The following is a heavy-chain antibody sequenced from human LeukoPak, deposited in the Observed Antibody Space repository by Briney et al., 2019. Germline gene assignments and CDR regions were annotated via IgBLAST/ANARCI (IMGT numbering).Heavy chain of an antibody. CDR1: GFTFSDYY. CDR3: AKDGTTGPYNWFDP. CDR2: ISGSGGST. D-gene: IGHD1-7*01. V-gene: IGHV3-23*01. Sequence: GGSLRLSCAASGFTFSDYYMSWIRQAPGKGLEWVSAISGSGGSTYYADSVKGRFTISRDNSKNTLYLQMNSLRAEDTAVYYCAKDGTTGPYNWFDPWGQGTLVTVSS. J-gene: IGHJ5*02.